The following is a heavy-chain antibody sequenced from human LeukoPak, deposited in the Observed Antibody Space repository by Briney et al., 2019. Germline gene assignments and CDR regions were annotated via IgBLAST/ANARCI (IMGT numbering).Heavy chain of an antibody. CDR3: ARGLDFLWFGATFLEDYYYGMDV. Sequence: PSGTLSLTCAVSGGSISSSNWWSWFRQPPGKGLEWIGEIYHSGSTNYNPSLKSRVTISVDKSKNQFSLKLSSVTAADTAVYYCARGLDFLWFGATFLEDYYYGMDVWGQGTTVTVSS. J-gene: IGHJ6*02. V-gene: IGHV4-4*02. CDR2: IYHSGST. CDR1: GGSISSSNW. D-gene: IGHD3-10*01.